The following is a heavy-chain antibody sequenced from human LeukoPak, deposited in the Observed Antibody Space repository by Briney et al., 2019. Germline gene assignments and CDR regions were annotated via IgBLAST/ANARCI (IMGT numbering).Heavy chain of an antibody. CDR1: GFTFSGFW. V-gene: IGHV3-74*01. Sequence: PGGSLRLSCAASGFTFSGFWMHWVRQAPGKGPVWVSRTNRDGSITAYADSVKGRFTISRDNDKKMLHLQMNSLRVEDAAVYYFARSTYINNRQDYWGQGILVTVSS. D-gene: IGHD1/OR15-1a*01. CDR3: ARSTYINNRQDY. J-gene: IGHJ4*02. CDR2: TNRDGSIT.